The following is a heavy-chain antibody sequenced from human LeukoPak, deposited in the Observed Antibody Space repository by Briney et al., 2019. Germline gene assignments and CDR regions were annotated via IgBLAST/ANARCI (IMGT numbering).Heavy chain of an antibody. CDR3: ASFSSGIIPILGGGY. Sequence: SETLSLTCAVYGGSFSGYYWSWIRQPPGKGLEWIGGINHSGSTYYNPSLKSRVTISVDTSKNQFSLKLSSVTAADTAVYYCASFSSGIIPILGGGYWGQGTLVTVSS. CDR2: INHSGST. V-gene: IGHV4-34*01. D-gene: IGHD3-3*01. CDR1: GGSFSGYY. J-gene: IGHJ4*02.